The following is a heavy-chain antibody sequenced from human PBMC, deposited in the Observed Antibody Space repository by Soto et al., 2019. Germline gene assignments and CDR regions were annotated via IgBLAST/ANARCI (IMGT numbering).Heavy chain of an antibody. CDR2: IKHDGSVT. V-gene: IGHV3-74*01. D-gene: IGHD3-3*01. J-gene: IGHJ5*02. CDR3: TRVDLRLLKWTTIEGFDP. CDR1: EFTFSDYG. Sequence: PGGSLRLSCAASEFTFSDYGMHWVRQTPGEGLEWVSRIKHDGSVTGYADSVKGRFSISRDNAKSMLYLEMNSLRVEDTAVYYCTRVDLRLLKWTTIEGFDPWGQGTLVTVSS.